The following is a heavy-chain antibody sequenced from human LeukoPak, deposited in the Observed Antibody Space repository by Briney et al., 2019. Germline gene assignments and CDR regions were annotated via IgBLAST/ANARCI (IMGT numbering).Heavy chain of an antibody. J-gene: IGHJ4*02. CDR2: IRSDGSIK. Sequence: GGSLRLSCAASGFTFSSYGMHWVRQAPGKGLEWVAFIRSDGSIKYYTESLKGRFTISRDNSKNTLYLQMNSLRAEDTAVYYCAKDEMFSSAWYFDYWGQGTLVTVSS. V-gene: IGHV3-30*02. CDR1: GFTFSSYG. D-gene: IGHD6-19*01. CDR3: AKDEMFSSAWYFDY.